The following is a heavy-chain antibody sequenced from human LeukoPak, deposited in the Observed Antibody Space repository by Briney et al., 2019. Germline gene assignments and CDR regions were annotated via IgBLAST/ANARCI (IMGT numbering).Heavy chain of an antibody. J-gene: IGHJ5*02. V-gene: IGHV1-18*01. CDR1: GYTFTSYG. D-gene: IGHD3-9*01. CDR2: ISAYNGNT. CDR3: ARDLSRISYYDILTGPYDWFDP. Sequence: ASVKVSCKASGYTFTSYGISWVRQAPGQGLEWMEWISAYNGNTNYAQKLQGRVTMTTDTSTSTAYMELRSLRSDDTAVYYCARDLSRISYYDILTGPYDWFDPWGQGTLVTVSS.